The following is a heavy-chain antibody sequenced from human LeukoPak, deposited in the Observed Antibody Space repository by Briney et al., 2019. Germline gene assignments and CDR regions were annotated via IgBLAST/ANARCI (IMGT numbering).Heavy chain of an antibody. J-gene: IGHJ4*02. CDR3: AVSAGRVLLWFGESIGDYFDY. D-gene: IGHD3-10*01. V-gene: IGHV1-18*01. CDR1: GYTFTSYG. Sequence: ASVKVSCKASGYTFTSYGISWVRQAPGQGLEWMGWISAYNGNTNYAQKLQGRVTMTTDTSTSTAYMELRSLRSDDTAVYYCAVSAGRVLLWFGESIGDYFDYWGQGTLVTVSS. CDR2: ISAYNGNT.